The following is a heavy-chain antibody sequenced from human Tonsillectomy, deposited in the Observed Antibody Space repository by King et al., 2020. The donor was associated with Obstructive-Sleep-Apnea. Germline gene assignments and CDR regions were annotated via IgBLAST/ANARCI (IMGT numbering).Heavy chain of an antibody. D-gene: IGHD4-17*01. J-gene: IGHJ4*02. V-gene: IGHV3-30*18. CDR3: AKAWTVTTLQCACDY. CDR2: ISYDWYKE. CDR1: GFTFSSYG. Sequence: VQLVESGGGVVQPGRSLRLSCAASGFTFSSYGMHWVRQAPGKGLEGVAVISYDWYKEFYADSVKGRFTISRDSSRNTLYLQMNSLRPEDTAVYYCAKAWTVTTLQCACDYWRQGTLVTVSS.